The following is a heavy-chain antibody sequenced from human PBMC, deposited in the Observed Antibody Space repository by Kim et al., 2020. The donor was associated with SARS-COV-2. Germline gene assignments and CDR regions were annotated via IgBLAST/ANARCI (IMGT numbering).Heavy chain of an antibody. CDR2: IIPILGIA. V-gene: IGHV1-69*02. J-gene: IGHJ4*02. D-gene: IGHD3-22*01. CDR1: GGTFSSYT. Sequence: SVKVSCKASGGTFSSYTISWVRQAPGQGLEWMGRIIPILGIANYAQKFQGRVTITADKSTSTAYMELSSLRSEDTAVYYCARGGDSSGYSFYSDYWGQGTLVTVSS. CDR3: ARGGDSSGYSFYSDY.